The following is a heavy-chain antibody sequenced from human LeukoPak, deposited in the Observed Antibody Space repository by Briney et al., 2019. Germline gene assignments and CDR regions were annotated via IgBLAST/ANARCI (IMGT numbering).Heavy chain of an antibody. J-gene: IGHJ4*02. Sequence: GGSLRLSCAASGFTFSSYSMNWVRQAPGKGLEWVSAISGSGGSTYYADSVKGRFTISRDNSKNTLHLQMNSLRAEDTAVYYCAKDPNYYDSSGYNYFDYWGQGTLVTVSS. V-gene: IGHV3-23*01. D-gene: IGHD3-22*01. CDR1: GFTFSSYS. CDR3: AKDPNYYDSSGYNYFDY. CDR2: ISGSGGST.